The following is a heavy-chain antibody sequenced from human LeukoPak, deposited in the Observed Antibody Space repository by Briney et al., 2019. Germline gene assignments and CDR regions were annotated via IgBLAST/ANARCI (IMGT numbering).Heavy chain of an antibody. D-gene: IGHD5-24*01. Sequence: PGGSLRLSCAASGFTFSSYGMHWVRQAPGKGLEWVAVIWYDGSNKYYADSVKGRFTISRDNSKNTLYLQMNSLRAEDTAVYYCARDSTSRDGYNDYWGQGTLVTVSS. CDR3: ARDSTSRDGYNDY. CDR1: GFTFSSYG. CDR2: IWYDGSNK. J-gene: IGHJ4*02. V-gene: IGHV3-33*01.